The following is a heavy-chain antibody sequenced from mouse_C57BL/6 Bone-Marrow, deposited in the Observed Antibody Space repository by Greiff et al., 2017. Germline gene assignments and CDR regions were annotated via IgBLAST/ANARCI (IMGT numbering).Heavy chain of an antibody. D-gene: IGHD2-13*01. J-gene: IGHJ2*01. V-gene: IGHV5-16*01. Sequence: EVMLVESEGGLVQPGSSMKLSCTASGFTFSDYYMAWVRQVPEKGLEWVANINYDGSSTYYLDSLKSRFIISRDNAKNILYLQMSSLKSEDTATYYCARDRLLYFDYWGQGTTLTVSS. CDR3: ARDRLLYFDY. CDR1: GFTFSDYY. CDR2: INYDGSST.